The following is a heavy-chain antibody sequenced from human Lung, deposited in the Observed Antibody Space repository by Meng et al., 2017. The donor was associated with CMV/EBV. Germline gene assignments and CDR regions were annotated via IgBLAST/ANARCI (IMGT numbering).Heavy chain of an antibody. J-gene: IGHJ4*02. CDR1: GYGFITHW. Sequence: SXKGSGYGFITHWSGWVRQMPGKGLEWMGVIYPGDSDTTYSPSFQGRVTSSADKLVTTAYLQLRSLKASNAAEYYCVRQDRYSNYYFDLWARGTMVTVSS. V-gene: IGHV5-51*02. D-gene: IGHD4/OR15-4a*01. CDR3: VRQDRYSNYYFDL. CDR2: IYPGDSDT.